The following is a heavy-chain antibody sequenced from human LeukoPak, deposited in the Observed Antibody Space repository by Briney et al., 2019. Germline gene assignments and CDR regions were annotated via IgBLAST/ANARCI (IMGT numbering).Heavy chain of an antibody. V-gene: IGHV5-51*01. CDR3: AKLRDSSSWPLDY. J-gene: IGHJ4*02. Sequence: GESLKISCKGSGYSFTSFWIGWVRQMPGKGLEWMGIIYPGDSDTRYSPSFQGQVTISADKSISTAYLQWSSLKASDTAMYYCAKLRDSSSWPLDYWGQGTLVTVSS. CDR1: GYSFTSFW. D-gene: IGHD6-13*01. CDR2: IYPGDSDT.